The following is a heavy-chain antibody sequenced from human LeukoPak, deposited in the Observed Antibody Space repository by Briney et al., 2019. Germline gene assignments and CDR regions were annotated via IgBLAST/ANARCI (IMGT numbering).Heavy chain of an antibody. CDR1: GFTFSRYW. Sequence: GGSLRLSCVGSGFTFSRYWLNWVRQAPGKGLEWVGRIRRKTDGETTDHAAPVKGRFTISRDDSKNTLYLQMNSLKTEDTAVYYCVTDLVIKGYFDYWGQGALVTVSS. CDR2: IRRKTDGETT. D-gene: IGHD2-21*01. CDR3: VTDLVIKGYFDY. V-gene: IGHV3-15*01. J-gene: IGHJ4*02.